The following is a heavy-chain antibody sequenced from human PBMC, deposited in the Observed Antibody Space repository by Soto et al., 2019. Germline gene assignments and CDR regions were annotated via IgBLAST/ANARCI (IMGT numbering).Heavy chain of an antibody. CDR3: ARDATLAFDI. J-gene: IGHJ3*02. Sequence: PSXTLSLTCTVSGGSMSSGDYYWSWIRQPPGKGLEWIGYIYYSGSTNYNPSLKSRVTISVDTSKNQFSLKLSSVTAADTAVYYCARDATLAFDIWGQGTMVTVSS. CDR1: GGSMSSGDYY. D-gene: IGHD2-15*01. CDR2: IYYSGST. V-gene: IGHV4-61*08.